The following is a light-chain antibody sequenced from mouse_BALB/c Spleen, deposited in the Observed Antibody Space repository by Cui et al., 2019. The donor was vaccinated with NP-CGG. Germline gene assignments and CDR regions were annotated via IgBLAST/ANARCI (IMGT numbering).Light chain of an antibody. CDR1: SGAVTTSNY. CDR2: GTN. Sequence: QGVMTQESALTTSPGETVTLTCRSSSGAVTTSNYANWVQEKPDHLFTGLIGGTNNRVPGVPARFSGSLIGDKAALTITGAQTEDEAIYFCALWYSNHWVFGGGTKLTVL. CDR3: ALWYSNHWV. V-gene: IGLV1*01. J-gene: IGLJ1*01.